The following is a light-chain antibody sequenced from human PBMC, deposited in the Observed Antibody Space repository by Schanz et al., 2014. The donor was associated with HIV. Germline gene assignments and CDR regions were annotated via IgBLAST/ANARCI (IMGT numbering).Light chain of an antibody. J-gene: IGKJ1*01. Sequence: DIVLTQSPATLSVSPGERATLSCRASQSVDSNLAWYQQKPGQAPRLLIYGASTRATGIPARFSGGGSGTHFTLTISNLQAEDVAVYYCQQYYTTLWTFGQGTKVEIK. CDR3: QQYYTTLWT. CDR2: GAS. V-gene: IGKV3-15*01. CDR1: QSVDSN.